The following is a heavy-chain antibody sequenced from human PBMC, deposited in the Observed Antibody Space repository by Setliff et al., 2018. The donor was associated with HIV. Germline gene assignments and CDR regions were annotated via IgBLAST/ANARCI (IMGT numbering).Heavy chain of an antibody. CDR2: ISSSGSYI. V-gene: IGHV3-21*01. CDR1: GLAFITST. Sequence: GGSLRLSCAVSGLAFITSTMNWVSQAPGKGMEWVASISSSGSYIHFADSVKGRFTISRDNAKNAQYLLMSDLRAEDTAVYYCAAVFTGEPGRSLDYWGQGTPVTVSS. D-gene: IGHD1-26*01. CDR3: AAVFTGEPGRSLDY. J-gene: IGHJ4*02.